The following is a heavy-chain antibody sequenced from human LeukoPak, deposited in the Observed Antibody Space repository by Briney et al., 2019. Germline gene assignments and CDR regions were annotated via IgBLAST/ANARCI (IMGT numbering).Heavy chain of an antibody. Sequence: HPGGSLRLSCAASGFDFRSYSMHWVRQAPGKGLEWVAVISHDGRQKNYADSVQGRFTISRDNSKNTLNLQMNSLRDEDTAVYFCARGGSGTYYLIFYRGQGTQVTVSS. CDR2: ISHDGRQK. V-gene: IGHV3-30*04. CDR3: ARGGSGTYYLIFY. D-gene: IGHD1-26*01. J-gene: IGHJ4*02. CDR1: GFDFRSYS.